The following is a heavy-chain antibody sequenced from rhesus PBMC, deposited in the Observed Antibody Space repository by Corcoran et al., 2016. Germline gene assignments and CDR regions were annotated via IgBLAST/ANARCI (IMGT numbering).Heavy chain of an antibody. D-gene: IGHD3-16*01. CDR2: IYGNSAST. Sequence: QVQLQPWGEGLVKPSETLSLPCAVHGGSLSGYSSWSWIRQPPGKGLEWIGYIYGNSASTNYNPSLNNRFTISKDTSKNQFSLKLSSATVADTAVDDGARVKGGRLDYWGQGVLVTVSS. CDR3: ARVKGGRLDY. CDR1: GGSLSGYSS. V-gene: IGHV4-73*01. J-gene: IGHJ4*01.